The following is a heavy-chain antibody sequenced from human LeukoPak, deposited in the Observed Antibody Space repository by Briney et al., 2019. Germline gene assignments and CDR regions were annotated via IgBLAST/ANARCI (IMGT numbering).Heavy chain of an antibody. CDR1: GFTFSSYG. CDR3: ARDIGYSYGYVGHWFDP. J-gene: IGHJ5*02. CDR2: IWYDGSNK. D-gene: IGHD5-18*01. V-gene: IGHV3-33*01. Sequence: GRSLRLSCAASGFTFSSYGMHWVRQAPGKGLEWVAVIWYDGSNKYYADSVKGRFTISRDNSKNTLYLQMNSLRAEDTAVYYCARDIGYSYGYVGHWFDPWGQGTLVTVPS.